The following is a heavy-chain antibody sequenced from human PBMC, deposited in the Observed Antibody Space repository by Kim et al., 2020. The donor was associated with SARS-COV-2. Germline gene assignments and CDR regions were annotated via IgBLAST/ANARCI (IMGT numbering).Heavy chain of an antibody. V-gene: IGHV3-30*01. Sequence: ADSVKGRFTISRDNSKNTLYLQMNSLRAEDTAVYYCARESSRGTVTTLGYWGQGTLVTVSS. CDR3: ARESSRGTVTTLGY. D-gene: IGHD4-17*01. J-gene: IGHJ4*02.